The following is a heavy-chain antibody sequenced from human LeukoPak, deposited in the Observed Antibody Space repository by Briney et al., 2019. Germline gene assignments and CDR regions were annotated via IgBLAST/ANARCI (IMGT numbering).Heavy chain of an antibody. CDR1: GFTVSSNY. D-gene: IGHD6-13*01. CDR3: ARVYRQQLGRAFDI. CDR2: IYSGGST. Sequence: GGSLRLSCAASGFTVSSNYMSWVRQAPGKGLEWVSVIYSGGSTYYADSVKGRFTISRDNSKNTLYLQMNSLRAEDTAVYYCARVYRQQLGRAFDIWGQGTVVTVSS. V-gene: IGHV3-53*01. J-gene: IGHJ3*02.